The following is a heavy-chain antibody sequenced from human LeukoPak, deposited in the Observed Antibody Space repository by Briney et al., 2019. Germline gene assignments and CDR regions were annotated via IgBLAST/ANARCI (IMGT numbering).Heavy chain of an antibody. Sequence: GGSLRLSCAASGFTFSDYYMSWIRQAPGKGLEWVSYISSSGSTIYYADSVKGRFTISRDNAKNSLYLQMNSLRAEDTAVYYCASTILGYYYYGMDVWGKGTTVTVSS. J-gene: IGHJ6*04. D-gene: IGHD3-3*01. V-gene: IGHV3-11*01. CDR1: GFTFSDYY. CDR2: ISSSGSTI. CDR3: ASTILGYYYYGMDV.